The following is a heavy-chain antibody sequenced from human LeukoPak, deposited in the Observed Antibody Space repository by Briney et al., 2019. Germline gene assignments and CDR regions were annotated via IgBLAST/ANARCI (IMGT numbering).Heavy chain of an antibody. CDR1: GYTLTSYG. CDR2: ISAYNGNT. J-gene: IGHJ6*02. Sequence: ASVKVSCKASGYTLTSYGISWVRQAPGQGLEWMGWISAYNGNTNYAQKLQGRVTMTTDTSTSTAYVELRSLRSDDTAVYYCARDLATELLYYYGMDVWGQGTTVTVSS. D-gene: IGHD1-7*01. V-gene: IGHV1-18*01. CDR3: ARDLATELLYYYGMDV.